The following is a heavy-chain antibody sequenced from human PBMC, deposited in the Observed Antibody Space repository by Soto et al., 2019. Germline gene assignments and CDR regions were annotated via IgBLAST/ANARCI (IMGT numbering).Heavy chain of an antibody. CDR2: ISYDGSNK. Sequence: QVQLVESGGGVVQPGRSLRRSCAASGFTFSSYGMHWVRQAPGKGLEWVAVISYDGSNKYYADSVKGRFTISRDNSKNTLDLQTNRLRAEDTAVYYCAKDKVRVVVAAAFDYWGPGTQVTVSS. J-gene: IGHJ4*02. D-gene: IGHD2-15*01. CDR1: GFTFSSYG. V-gene: IGHV3-30*18. CDR3: AKDKVRVVVAAAFDY.